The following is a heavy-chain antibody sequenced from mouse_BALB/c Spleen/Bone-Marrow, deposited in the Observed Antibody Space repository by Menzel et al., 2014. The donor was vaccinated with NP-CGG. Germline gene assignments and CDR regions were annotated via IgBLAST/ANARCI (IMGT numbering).Heavy chain of an antibody. V-gene: IGHV1-39*01. CDR2: IDPYYGGT. Sequence: VHVKQSGPELEKPGASVKISCKASGYSFTGYNMNWVKQSNGKSLEWIGNIDPYYGGTSYNQKFKGKATLTVDKSSSTAYMQLKSLTSEDSAVYYCASNYPYAMDYRGQGTSVTVSS. CDR1: GYSFTGYN. CDR3: ASNYPYAMDY. D-gene: IGHD2-1*01. J-gene: IGHJ4*01.